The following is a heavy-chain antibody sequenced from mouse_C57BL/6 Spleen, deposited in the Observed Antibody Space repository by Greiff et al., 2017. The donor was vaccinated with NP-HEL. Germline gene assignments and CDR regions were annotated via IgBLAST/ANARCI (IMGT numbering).Heavy chain of an antibody. V-gene: IGHV1-64*01. CDR1: GYTFTSYW. D-gene: IGHD4-1*01. CDR2: IHPNSGST. J-gene: IGHJ2*01. Sequence: VQLQQPGAELVKPGASVKLSCKASGYTFTSYWMHWVKQRPGQGLEWIGMIHPNSGSTNYNEKFKSKATLTVDKSSSTAYMQLSSLTSEDSAVYYCARRNWDRDFDYWGQGTTLTVSS. CDR3: ARRNWDRDFDY.